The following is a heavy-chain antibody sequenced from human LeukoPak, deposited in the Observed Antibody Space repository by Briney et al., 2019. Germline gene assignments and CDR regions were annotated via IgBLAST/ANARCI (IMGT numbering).Heavy chain of an antibody. CDR2: IWYDGSNK. V-gene: IGHV3-33*01. CDR3: ARMGGHSGYDFRY. J-gene: IGHJ4*02. D-gene: IGHD5-12*01. Sequence: GGSLRLSCAASGFTFSSYGMHWVRQAPGKGLEWVALIWYDGSNKNYADSVKGRFTISRDNSKNTLDLQMNSLRAEDTAVYYCARMGGHSGYDFRYWGQGTLVTVS. CDR1: GFTFSSYG.